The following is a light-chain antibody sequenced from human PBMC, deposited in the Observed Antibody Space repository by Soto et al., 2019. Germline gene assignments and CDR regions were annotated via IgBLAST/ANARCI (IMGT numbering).Light chain of an antibody. CDR1: QSISVY. CDR3: QQYYSYPRT. Sequence: DLQMTQSPSSLSASVRYLVTITCRASQSISVYLNWYQQKPGKAPKLLIYTASNLQSGVPSRFSGSGSGTDFTLTISCLQSEDFATYYCQQYYSYPRTFGQGTKVDIK. J-gene: IGKJ1*01. CDR2: TAS. V-gene: IGKV1-39*01.